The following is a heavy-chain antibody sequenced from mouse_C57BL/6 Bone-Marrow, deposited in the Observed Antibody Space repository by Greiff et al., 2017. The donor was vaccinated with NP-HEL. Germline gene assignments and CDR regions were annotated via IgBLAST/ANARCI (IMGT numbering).Heavy chain of an antibody. CDR1: GYTFTDYY. CDR2: INPNNGGT. J-gene: IGHJ2*01. V-gene: IGHV1-26*01. Sequence: VQLQQSGPELVKPGASVKISCKASGYTFTDYYMNWVKQSHGKSLEWIGDINPNNGGTSYNQKFKGKATLTVDKSSSTAYMELRSLTSEDSAVYYCARSPTHYYSNYVDYWGQGTTLTVSS. CDR3: ARSPTHYYSNYVDY. D-gene: IGHD2-5*01.